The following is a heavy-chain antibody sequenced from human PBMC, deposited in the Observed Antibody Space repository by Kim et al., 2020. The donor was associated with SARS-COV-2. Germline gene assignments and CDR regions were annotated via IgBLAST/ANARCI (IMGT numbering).Heavy chain of an antibody. J-gene: IGHJ2*01. CDR1: GGSISSYY. V-gene: IGHV4-59*13. Sequence: SETLSLTCTVSGGSISSYYWSWIRQPPGKGLEWIGYIYYSGSTNYNPSLKSRVTISVDTSKNQFSLKLSSVTAADTAVYYCAREGSSFHWYFDLWGRGTLVTVSS. CDR2: IYYSGST. CDR3: AREGSSFHWYFDL. D-gene: IGHD6-6*01.